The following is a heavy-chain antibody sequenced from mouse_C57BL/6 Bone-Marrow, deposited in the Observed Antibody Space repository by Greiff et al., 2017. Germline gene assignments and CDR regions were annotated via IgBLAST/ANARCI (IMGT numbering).Heavy chain of an antibody. Sequence: EVKLVESGGGLVKPGGSLKLSCAASGFTFSSYAMSWVRQTPEKRLEWVATISDGGSYTYYPDNVKGRFTISRDNAKNNLYLQMSHLKSEDTAMYYCARDVGNLSRYVDVWGTGTTVTVSS. CDR2: ISDGGSYT. J-gene: IGHJ1*03. CDR1: GFTFSSYA. D-gene: IGHD1-1*01. V-gene: IGHV5-4*01. CDR3: ARDVGNLSRYVDV.